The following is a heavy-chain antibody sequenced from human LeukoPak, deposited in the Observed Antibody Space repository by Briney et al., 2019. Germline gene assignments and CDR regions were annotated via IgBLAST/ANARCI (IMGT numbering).Heavy chain of an antibody. D-gene: IGHD5-18*01. J-gene: IGHJ4*02. CDR2: IYYSKNT. CDR1: GFSFRNA. Sequence: PGGSLRLSCTASGFSFRNAWVSWVRQPPGKGLEWIGSIYYSKNTYYNPSLKSRVTISADTSKNQFSLTLGSVSATDTAVYYCVSPRGFSYGYFDYGGQGTLVTVSS. CDR3: VSPRGFSYGYFDY. V-gene: IGHV4-39*01.